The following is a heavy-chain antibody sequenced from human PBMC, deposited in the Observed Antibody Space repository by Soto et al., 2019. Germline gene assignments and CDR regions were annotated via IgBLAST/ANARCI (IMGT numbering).Heavy chain of an antibody. Sequence: GGSLRLSCAASGFTFSNAWMNWVRQAPGKGLEWVGRIKSKTDGGTTDYAAPVKGRFTISRDDSKNTLYLQMNSLKTEDTAVYYCTTDLPGIAAAGTGDYWGQGTLVTVSS. CDR1: GFTFSNAW. D-gene: IGHD6-13*01. J-gene: IGHJ4*02. V-gene: IGHV3-15*07. CDR3: TTDLPGIAAAGTGDY. CDR2: IKSKTDGGTT.